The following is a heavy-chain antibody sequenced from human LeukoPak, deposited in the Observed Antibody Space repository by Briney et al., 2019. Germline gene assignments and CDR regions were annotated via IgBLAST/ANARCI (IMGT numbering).Heavy chain of an antibody. J-gene: IGHJ4*02. CDR3: AKKLSRQLEFDY. D-gene: IGHD6-13*01. CDR2: FYSDGGRT. Sequence: PGGSLRLSCAGSGFTLSSNWMHWVRQAPGKGLVWVARFYSDGGRTNYADSVKGRFTISRDNSKNTLYLQMNSLRAEDTAVYYCAKKLSRQLEFDYWGQGTLVTVSS. V-gene: IGHV3-74*01. CDR1: GFTLSSNW.